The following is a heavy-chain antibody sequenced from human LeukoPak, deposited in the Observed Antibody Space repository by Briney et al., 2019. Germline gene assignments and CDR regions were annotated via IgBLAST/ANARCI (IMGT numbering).Heavy chain of an antibody. D-gene: IGHD3-3*01. V-gene: IGHV4-61*02. CDR1: GGSISSGSYF. CDR2: IYSSGST. J-gene: IGHJ3*02. Sequence: SETLSLTCTVSGGSISSGSYFWSWIRQPGGKVLGWIGSIYSSGSTNYNPSLKSRVTISVDTSKNQFSLKLSSVTAADTAVYYCARTYYDFWSGSILGAFDIWGQGTMVTVSS. CDR3: ARTYYDFWSGSILGAFDI.